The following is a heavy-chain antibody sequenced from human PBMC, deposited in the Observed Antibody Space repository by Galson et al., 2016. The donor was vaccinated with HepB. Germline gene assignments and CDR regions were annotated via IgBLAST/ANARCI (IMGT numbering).Heavy chain of an antibody. Sequence: SETLSLTCTVSGASMSSSDSMSSYHNYWGWIRQPPGKGLEWIGSIYYSGSTYYNPSLNSRVTISADTSKYQFSLRLTSVTAADTAVYYCARRRYSHGYGACDIWGQGAMVTVSS. J-gene: IGHJ3*02. CDR3: ARRRYSHGYGACDI. D-gene: IGHD5-18*01. CDR2: IYYSGST. CDR1: GASMSSSDSMSSYHNY. V-gene: IGHV4-39*01.